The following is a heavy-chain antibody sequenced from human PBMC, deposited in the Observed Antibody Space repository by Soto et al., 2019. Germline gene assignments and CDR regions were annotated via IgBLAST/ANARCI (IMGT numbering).Heavy chain of an antibody. CDR3: ARVIGTRGYSYGDPDFYGMDV. J-gene: IGHJ6*04. CDR1: GGTFSSYA. D-gene: IGHD5-18*01. V-gene: IGHV1-69*01. Sequence: QVQLVQSGAEVKKPGSSVKVSCKASGGTFSSYAISWVRQAPGQGLEWMGGIIPIFGTANYAQKFQGRVTITADESTSTAYMELSSLRSEDTAVYYCARVIGTRGYSYGDPDFYGMDVWGKGTKVTVSS. CDR2: IIPIFGTA.